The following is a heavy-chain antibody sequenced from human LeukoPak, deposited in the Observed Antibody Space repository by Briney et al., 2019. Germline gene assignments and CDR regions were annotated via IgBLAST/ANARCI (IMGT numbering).Heavy chain of an antibody. D-gene: IGHD1-1*01. J-gene: IGHJ4*02. CDR3: ASQRPYTGTYYFDY. V-gene: IGHV1-69*13. CDR1: GGTFSSYA. CDR2: IIPIFGTA. Sequence: SVKVSCKASGGTFSSYAISWVRQAPGQGLEWMGGIIPIFGTANYAQKFQGRVTITADESTSTAYMELSSLRSEDTAVYYCASQRPYTGTYYFDYWGQGTLVTVSS.